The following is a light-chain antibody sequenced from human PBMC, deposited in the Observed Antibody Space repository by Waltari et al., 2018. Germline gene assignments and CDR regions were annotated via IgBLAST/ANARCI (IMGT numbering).Light chain of an antibody. CDR3: QQHGTLPAT. J-gene: IGKJ1*01. CDR2: RAS. Sequence: EIVLTQSPGTASLSPGERVTLSCRASQSVGSSSLAWYQQKPGQAPRPVSYRASRRATGIPDRFSGSGSGTDFSLTISRLEPEDFAVYYCQQHGTLPATFGQGTKVEIK. V-gene: IGKV3-20*01. CDR1: QSVGSSS.